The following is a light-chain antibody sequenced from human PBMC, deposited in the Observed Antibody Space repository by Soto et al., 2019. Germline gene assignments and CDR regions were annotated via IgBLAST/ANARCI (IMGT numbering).Light chain of an antibody. CDR3: QTWGTVNV. CDR1: SGHSSYA. V-gene: IGLV4-69*01. Sequence: QLVLTQSPSASASLGASVKLTCTLSSGHSSYAIAWHQQQPEKGPRYLMKLNSDGSHSKGDGIPDRFSGSSSGAERYLTISSLQSEDEADYYCQTWGTVNVFGTGTKLTVL. J-gene: IGLJ1*01. CDR2: LNSDGSH.